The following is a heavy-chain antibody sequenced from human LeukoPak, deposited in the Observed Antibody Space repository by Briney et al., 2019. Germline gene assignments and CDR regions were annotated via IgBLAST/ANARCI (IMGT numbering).Heavy chain of an antibody. CDR1: GFTVNTNY. CDR3: ARKWYSSSWYVS. Sequence: GGSLRLSCAASGFTVNTNYMSWVRQAPGKGLEWVSVIYGGGDTYYADSVKGRFTISRDNSKNAVFLQMNSLRAEDTAVYYCARKWYSSSWYVSWGQGTLVTASS. D-gene: IGHD6-13*01. J-gene: IGHJ5*01. CDR2: IYGGGDT. V-gene: IGHV3-66*01.